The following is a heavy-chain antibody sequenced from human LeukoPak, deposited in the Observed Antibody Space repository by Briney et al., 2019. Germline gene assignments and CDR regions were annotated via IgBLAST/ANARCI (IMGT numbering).Heavy chain of an antibody. J-gene: IGHJ5*02. V-gene: IGHV3-23*01. CDR2: ISGSGGST. Sequence: GALRFSCAASGFTFSSYAMSWVRQAPGKGLEWVSAISGSGGSTHYADSVKGRFTISRDNSKNTLYLQMNSLRAEDTAVYYCAKDLWPQGLGWAVDPWGQGTLVTVSS. CDR3: AKDLWPQGLGWAVDP. D-gene: IGHD2/OR15-2a*01. CDR1: GFTFSSYA.